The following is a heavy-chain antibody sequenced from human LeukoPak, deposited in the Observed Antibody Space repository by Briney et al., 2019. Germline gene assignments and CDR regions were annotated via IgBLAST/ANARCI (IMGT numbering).Heavy chain of an antibody. J-gene: IGHJ4*02. CDR3: AKVEAAAADPCFDY. V-gene: IGHV3-23*01. D-gene: IGHD6-13*01. CDR1: GFTFSSYA. CDR2: ISGSGGST. Sequence: GGSLRLSCAASGFTFSSYAMGWVRQAPGKGLEWVSAISGSGGSTYYADSVKGRFTISRDNSKNTLYLQMNSLRAEDTAVYYRAKVEAAAADPCFDYWGQGTLVTVSS.